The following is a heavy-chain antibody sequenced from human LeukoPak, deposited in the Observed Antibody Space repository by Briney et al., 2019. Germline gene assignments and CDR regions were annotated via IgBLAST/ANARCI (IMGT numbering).Heavy chain of an antibody. J-gene: IGHJ4*02. D-gene: IGHD3-16*02. CDR3: AIPGPSYRRFDH. CDR2: ISTSGSST. V-gene: IGHV3-23*01. CDR1: GFTFSSYA. Sequence: PGGSLRLSCAASGFTFSSYAMSWVRQAPVQGLEWVSAISTSGSSTYYADSVKGRFTISRDNSKNTLYLQMKSLRVEDTAVYYCAIPGPSYRRFDHWGQGTLVTVSS.